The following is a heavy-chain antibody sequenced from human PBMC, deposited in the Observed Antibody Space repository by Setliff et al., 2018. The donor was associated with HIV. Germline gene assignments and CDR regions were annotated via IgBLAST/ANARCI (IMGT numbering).Heavy chain of an antibody. CDR1: GYTFSRYG. CDR2: ISGSGGST. D-gene: IGHD5-18*01. V-gene: IGHV3-23*01. Sequence: GGSLRLSCAASGYTFSRYGMQWVRQAPWKGLEWVSAISGSGGSTYYADSAKRRFIISRDNSQNTLYLQMNSLRADDTAIYYCAKGCRPVYTALVSGPTYWGQGIRVTVSS. CDR3: AKGCRPVYTALVSGPTY. J-gene: IGHJ4*02.